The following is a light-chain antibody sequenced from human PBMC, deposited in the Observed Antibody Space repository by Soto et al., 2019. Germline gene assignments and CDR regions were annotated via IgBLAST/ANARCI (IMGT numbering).Light chain of an antibody. CDR1: SSNIGAGYD. Sequence: QSVLTQPPSVSGAPGQRVTISCTGSSSNIGAGYDVHWYQQLPGAAPTLLIFGIFNRPSGVSERFSGSRSGASASLAIAGLQAEDEADYYCQSYDNSLSGSEVFGTGTKVTAL. CDR2: GIF. V-gene: IGLV1-40*01. CDR3: QSYDNSLSGSEV. J-gene: IGLJ1*01.